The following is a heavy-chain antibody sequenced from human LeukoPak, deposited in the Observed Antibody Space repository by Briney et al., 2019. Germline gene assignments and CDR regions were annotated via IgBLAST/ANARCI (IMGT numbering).Heavy chain of an antibody. J-gene: IGHJ4*02. CDR2: INPSIGVT. Sequence: ASVKVSCKASGYAFMGYYIHWVRQAPGQGLEWMGWINPSIGVTKHAQKFQGRVTMTRETSITTAYLELSSLTSDDTAVYYCARAPHTGGGPRRLDYWGQGTLVTVSS. CDR3: ARAPHTGGGPRRLDY. CDR1: GYAFMGYY. D-gene: IGHD2-15*01. V-gene: IGHV1-2*02.